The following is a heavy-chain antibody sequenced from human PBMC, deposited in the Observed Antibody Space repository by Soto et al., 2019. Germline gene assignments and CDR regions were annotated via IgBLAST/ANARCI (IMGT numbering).Heavy chain of an antibody. V-gene: IGHV1-69*13. J-gene: IGHJ4*02. CDR2: IIPIFGTA. CDR1: GGTFSSYA. Sequence: ASVKVSCKASGGTFSSYAISWVRQAPGQGLEWMGGIIPIFGTANYAQKFQGRVTITADESTSTAYMELSSLRSEDTAVYYCARDVADSSGYYYAGYWGQGTLVTVSS. D-gene: IGHD3-22*01. CDR3: ARDVADSSGYYYAGY.